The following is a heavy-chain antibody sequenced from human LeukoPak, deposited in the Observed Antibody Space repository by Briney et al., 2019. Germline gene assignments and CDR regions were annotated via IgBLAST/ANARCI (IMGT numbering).Heavy chain of an antibody. J-gene: IGHJ4*02. CDR2: INPNSGGT. V-gene: IGHV1-2*02. D-gene: IGHD6-6*01. Sequence: GASVKVSCKASGYTFTCYYMHWVRQAPGQGLEWMGWINPNSGGTNYAQKFQGRVTMTRDTSISTAYMELSRLRSDDTAVYYCAREPYSSSRRRHPFDYWGQGTLVTVSS. CDR3: AREPYSSSRRRHPFDY. CDR1: GYTFTCYY.